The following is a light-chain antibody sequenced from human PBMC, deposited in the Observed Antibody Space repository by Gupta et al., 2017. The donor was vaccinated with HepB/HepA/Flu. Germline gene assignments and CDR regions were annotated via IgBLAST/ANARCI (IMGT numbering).Light chain of an antibody. Sequence: EVVMTHSPATLSVSPGVRATPSCSAGQRVDNNLAWYQQKPGQAPRLLLYDASRRAAGVPARFSGGGSGTEFTLTISSRQSEDFAVYYCQQKKDWMCIFGQGTRLEI. J-gene: IGKJ2*04. CDR1: QRVDNN. CDR2: DAS. V-gene: IGKV3-15*01. CDR3: QQKKDWMCI.